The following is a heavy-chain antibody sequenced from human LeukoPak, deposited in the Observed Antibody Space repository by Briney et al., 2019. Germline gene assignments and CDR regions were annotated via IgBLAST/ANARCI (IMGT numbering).Heavy chain of an antibody. V-gene: IGHV3-74*01. CDR3: ARGIGYYYDSSGYYYFDY. D-gene: IGHD3-22*01. J-gene: IGHJ4*02. CDR1: GFTFSSYW. CDR2: INSDGSST. Sequence: GGSLRLSCAASGFTFSSYWMHWVRQAPGKGLVWVSRINSDGSSTSYADSVKGRFTISRDNAKNSLYLQMNSLRAEDTALYYCARGIGYYYDSSGYYYFDYWGQGTLVTVSS.